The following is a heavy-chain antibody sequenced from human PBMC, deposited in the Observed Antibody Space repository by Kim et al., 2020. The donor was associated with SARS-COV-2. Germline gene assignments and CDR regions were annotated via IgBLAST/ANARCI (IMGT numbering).Heavy chain of an antibody. Sequence: ADSVRGRFTISRDNSKNTLYWEMDSLRGDDTAVYYCAKDVLYVPGRGYFDSWGQGVLVTVSS. V-gene: IGHV3-23*01. D-gene: IGHD3-10*01. CDR3: AKDVLYVPGRGYFDS. J-gene: IGHJ4*02.